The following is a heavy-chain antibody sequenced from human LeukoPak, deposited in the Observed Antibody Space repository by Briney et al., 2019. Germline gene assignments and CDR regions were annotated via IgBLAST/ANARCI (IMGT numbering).Heavy chain of an antibody. V-gene: IGHV3-21*01. J-gene: IGHJ6*03. CDR2: ISSSSSYI. D-gene: IGHD1-26*01. CDR1: GFTSSSYS. CDR3: ARDSGSYAPMDV. Sequence: PGGSLRLSCAASGFTSSSYSMNWVRQAPGKGLEWVSSISSSSSYIYYADSVKGRFTISRDNAKNSLYLQMNSLRAEDTAVYYCARDSGSYAPMDVWGKGTTVTVSS.